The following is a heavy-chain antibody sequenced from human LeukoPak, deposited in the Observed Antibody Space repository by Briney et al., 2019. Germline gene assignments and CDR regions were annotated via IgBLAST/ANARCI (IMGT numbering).Heavy chain of an antibody. Sequence: SPSETLSLTCTVSGYSISSGYYWGWIRQPPGKGLEWIGSIYHSGTTYYNPSLKSRVTISVDTSKNQFSLKLSSVTAADTAVYYCASGELMVYATAENREYYFDYWGQGTLVTVSS. CDR2: IYHSGTT. CDR3: ASGELMVYATAENREYYFDY. V-gene: IGHV4-38-2*02. J-gene: IGHJ4*02. D-gene: IGHD2-8*01. CDR1: GYSISSGYY.